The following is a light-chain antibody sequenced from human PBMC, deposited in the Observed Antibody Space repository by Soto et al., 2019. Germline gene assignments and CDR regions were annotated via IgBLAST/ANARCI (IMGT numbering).Light chain of an antibody. CDR3: GADHGSGSNFVRGV. J-gene: IGLJ3*02. Sequence: QLVLTQPPSASASLGASVTLTCTLSSGYSNYKVDWYQQRPGKGPRFVMRVGTGGIVGSKGDGIPDRFSVLGSGLNRYLTIKNIQEEDESDYHCGADHGSGSNFVRGVFGGGTKFTVL. CDR1: SGYSNYK. V-gene: IGLV9-49*01. CDR2: VGTGGIVG.